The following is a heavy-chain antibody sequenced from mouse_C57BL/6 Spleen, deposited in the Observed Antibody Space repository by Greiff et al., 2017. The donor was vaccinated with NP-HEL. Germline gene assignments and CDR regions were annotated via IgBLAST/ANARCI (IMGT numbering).Heavy chain of an antibody. Sequence: EVQLQQSGPVLVKPGASVKMSCKASGYTFTDYYMNWVKQSHGKSLEWIGVINPYNGGTSSNQKFTGKATLTVDKSSSTAYMELNSLTSEDSAVYYCARFHYYGSSYFDYWGQGTTLTVSS. V-gene: IGHV1-19*01. D-gene: IGHD1-1*01. CDR1: GYTFTDYY. CDR3: ARFHYYGSSYFDY. J-gene: IGHJ2*01. CDR2: INPYNGGT.